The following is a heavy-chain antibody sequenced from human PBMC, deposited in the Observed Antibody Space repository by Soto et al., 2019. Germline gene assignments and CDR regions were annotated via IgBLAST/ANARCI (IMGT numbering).Heavy chain of an antibody. D-gene: IGHD3-10*01. V-gene: IGHV4-34*01. CDR1: GGSFSGYY. CDR2: INHSGST. J-gene: IGHJ5*02. CDR3: ARDGVSGTFRDWVDP. Sequence: QVQLQQWGAGLLKPSETLSLTCAVYGGSFSGYYWSWIRQPPGKGLEWIGEINHSGSTNYNPSLDSRVTISVDTARNQFSRRLSAVTAADTAVYYGARDGVSGTFRDWVDPCGQGTLVTVSS.